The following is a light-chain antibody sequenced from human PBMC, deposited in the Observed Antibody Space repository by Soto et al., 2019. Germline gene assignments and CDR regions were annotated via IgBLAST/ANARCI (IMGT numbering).Light chain of an antibody. CDR1: QSVSSN. CDR2: VAS. J-gene: IGKJ4*01. Sequence: EIVMTQSPATLSVSPGERATLSCRASQSVSSNLAWYQQKPGQAPRLLIYVASTSATDIPARFSGSGSGTEFTLTISSLQSEDFAVYYCQQYNNWPLTFGGGTKVEIK. CDR3: QQYNNWPLT. V-gene: IGKV3-15*01.